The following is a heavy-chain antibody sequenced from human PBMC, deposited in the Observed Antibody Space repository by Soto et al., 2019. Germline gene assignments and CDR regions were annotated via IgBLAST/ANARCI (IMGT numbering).Heavy chain of an antibody. CDR3: ARTYAISTRYLGYNWFDT. D-gene: IGHD3-9*01. CDR1: GGSISSGGYY. Sequence: SETLSLTCTVSGGSISSGGYYWSWIRQHPGKGLEWIGYIYYSGSTYYNPSLKSRVTISVDTSKNQFSLKLSSVTAADTAVYYCARTYAISTRYLGYNWFDTWGQGTLVTVSS. CDR2: IYYSGST. V-gene: IGHV4-31*03. J-gene: IGHJ5*02.